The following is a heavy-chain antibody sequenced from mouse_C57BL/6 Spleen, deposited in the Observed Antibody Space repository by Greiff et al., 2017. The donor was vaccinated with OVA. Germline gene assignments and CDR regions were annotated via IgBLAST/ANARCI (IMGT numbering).Heavy chain of an antibody. CDR2: IRLKSDNYAT. CDR3: TGGITTVVAPRYFDV. CDR1: GFTFSNYW. Sequence: EVKLVESGGGLVQPGGSMKLSCVASGFTFSNYWMNWVRQSPEKGLEWVAQIRLKSDNYATHYAESVKGRFTISRDDSKSSVYLQMNNLRAEDTGIYYCTGGITTVVAPRYFDVWGTGTTVTVSS. V-gene: IGHV6-3*01. D-gene: IGHD1-1*01. J-gene: IGHJ1*03.